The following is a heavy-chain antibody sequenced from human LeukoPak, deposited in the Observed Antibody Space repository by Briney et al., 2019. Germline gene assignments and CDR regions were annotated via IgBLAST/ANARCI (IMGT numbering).Heavy chain of an antibody. J-gene: IGHJ4*02. D-gene: IGHD3-16*01. CDR1: GGSMSGYY. CDR2: IFSSGSS. V-gene: IGHV4-59*08. Sequence: SETLSLTCTVSGGSMSGYYWSWIRQPPGKGLEWIGYIFSSGSSNFNPSLKSRVTISVDTSRNQFPLRLSSVTAADTAVYSCARRSKLGYYFDSWGQGILVTVSS. CDR3: ARRSKLGYYFDS.